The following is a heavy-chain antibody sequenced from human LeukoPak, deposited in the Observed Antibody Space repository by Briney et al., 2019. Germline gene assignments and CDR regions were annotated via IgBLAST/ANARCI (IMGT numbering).Heavy chain of an antibody. CDR1: GLTFSSYS. CDR3: AREPHGNYHTPGDY. V-gene: IGHV3-48*04. CDR2: ISSSNTTI. J-gene: IGHJ4*02. D-gene: IGHD1-7*01. Sequence: GGSLRLSCAASGLTFSSYSMNWVRQAPGKGLEWVSYISSSNTTIYYADSVKDRFTISRDNAKNSLFLQMNSLRSEDTAVYYCAREPHGNYHTPGDYWGQGTLVTVSS.